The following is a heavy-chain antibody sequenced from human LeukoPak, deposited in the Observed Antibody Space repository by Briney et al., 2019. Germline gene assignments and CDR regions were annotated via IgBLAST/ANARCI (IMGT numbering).Heavy chain of an antibody. J-gene: IGHJ4*02. CDR2: IYGDGSRI. Sequence: GGSLRLSCAASGFTFSRHWMHWVRHAPGKGLVWVSRIYGDGSRISYADSVKGRFTISRDNAKNTLFLQMNSLKTEDTAVFYCSRVYCSITSCYFYFDHWGQGTLVTVSS. V-gene: IGHV3-74*01. CDR1: GFTFSRHW. D-gene: IGHD2-2*01. CDR3: SRVYCSITSCYFYFDH.